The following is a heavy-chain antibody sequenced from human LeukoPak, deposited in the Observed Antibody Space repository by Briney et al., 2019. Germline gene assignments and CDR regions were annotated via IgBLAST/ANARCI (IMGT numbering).Heavy chain of an antibody. CDR3: AKESTTYYYYGMHV. V-gene: IGHV3-30*18. J-gene: IGHJ6*02. D-gene: IGHD2/OR15-2a*01. CDR2: ISYDGTNK. CDR1: GFTFSNYA. Sequence: GGSLRLSCAASGFTFSNYAMHWVRQAPGKGLEWVAVISYDGTNKYYPDSVKGRLTISRDNSYNTLYLQVDSLTAEDTAVYYCAKESTTYYYYGMHVWGQGTTVTVSS.